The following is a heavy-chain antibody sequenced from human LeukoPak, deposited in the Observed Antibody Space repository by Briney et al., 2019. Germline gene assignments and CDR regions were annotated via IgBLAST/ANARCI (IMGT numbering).Heavy chain of an antibody. CDR3: ARTRSSTWHLLDY. CDR2: IYYSGSS. D-gene: IGHD6-13*01. Sequence: KSSETLSLTCSVSGGSISSYYWSWIRQPPGKGLEWIGYIYYSGSSNSNPSLKSRVTISVDTSKNQFSLKVNSVTAADTAVYYCARTRSSTWHLLDYWGQGTLVTVSS. V-gene: IGHV4-59*01. J-gene: IGHJ4*02. CDR1: GGSISSYY.